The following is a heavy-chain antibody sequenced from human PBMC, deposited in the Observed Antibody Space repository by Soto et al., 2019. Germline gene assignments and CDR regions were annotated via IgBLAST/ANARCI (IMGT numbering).Heavy chain of an antibody. CDR2: INHSGST. CDR3: ARSLGVVIKGYYGMDV. D-gene: IGHD3-22*01. V-gene: IGHV4-34*01. CDR1: GGSFSGYY. J-gene: IGHJ6*02. Sequence: SETLSLTCAVYGGSFSGYYWSWIRQPPGKGLEWIGEINHSGSTNYNPSLKSRVTISVDTSKNQFSLKLSSVTAADTAVYYCARSLGVVIKGYYGMDVWGQGTTVTVPS.